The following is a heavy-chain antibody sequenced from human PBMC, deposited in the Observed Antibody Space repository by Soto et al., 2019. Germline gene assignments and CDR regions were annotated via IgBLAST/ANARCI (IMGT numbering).Heavy chain of an antibody. CDR1: GVSLTYAW. J-gene: IGHJ4*02. Sequence: GGSLRLSCVASGVSLTYAWMNWVRQAPGKGLEWVGRVKSKTDGGTADYAAPVKGRFSISRDDSENMLYLQMDSLKTEDTAVYYCTKDGPRVSATVFDCWGQGT. CDR2: VKSKTDGGTA. CDR3: TKDGPRVSATVFDC. V-gene: IGHV3-15*07. D-gene: IGHD2-21*02.